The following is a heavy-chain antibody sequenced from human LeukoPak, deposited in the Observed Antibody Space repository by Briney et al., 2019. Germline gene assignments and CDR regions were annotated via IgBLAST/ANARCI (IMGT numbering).Heavy chain of an antibody. CDR3: ARGRVTYYYDSSGYYYGV. D-gene: IGHD3-22*01. CDR1: GGSFSDYY. V-gene: IGHV4-34*01. J-gene: IGHJ4*02. Sequence: SETLSLTCAVYGGSFSDYYWSWIHQPPGKGLEWIGEINHSGSTNYHPSLKSRVTISVDTSKNQFSLKLSSVTAADTAVYYCARGRVTYYYDSSGYYYGVWGQGTLVTVSS. CDR2: INHSGST.